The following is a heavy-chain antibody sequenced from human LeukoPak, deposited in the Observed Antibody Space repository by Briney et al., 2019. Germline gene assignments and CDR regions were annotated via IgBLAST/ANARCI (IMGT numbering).Heavy chain of an antibody. V-gene: IGHV1-18*01. CDR3: ARDHALWSNCFDY. J-gene: IGHJ4*02. CDR1: GYSFTDYG. D-gene: IGHD2/OR15-2a*01. Sequence: ASVKVSCKASGYSFTDYGITWVRQAPGQGLEWMGWISGRNGNTNYSQRLQGRVTMTTDTFTSTAYMELRSLTSDDTAVYYCARDHALWSNCFDYWGQGTLVTVSS. CDR2: ISGRNGNT.